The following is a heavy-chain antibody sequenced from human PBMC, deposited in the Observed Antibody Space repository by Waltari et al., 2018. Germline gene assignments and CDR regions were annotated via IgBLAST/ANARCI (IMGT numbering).Heavy chain of an antibody. CDR2: IDYSGST. CDR3: ARDTGLYYDILTGYSASNYFDY. J-gene: IGHJ4*02. V-gene: IGHV4-59*01. D-gene: IGHD3-9*01. Sequence: QVQLQESGPGLVKPSETLSLTRTVPGGSTSSCYWDWIRQPPRTRLERIGYIDYSGSTNYNPSLKSRVTISIDTSKNQFSLKLSSVTAADTAVYYCARDTGLYYDILTGYSASNYFDYWGQGTLVTVSS. CDR1: GGSTSSCY.